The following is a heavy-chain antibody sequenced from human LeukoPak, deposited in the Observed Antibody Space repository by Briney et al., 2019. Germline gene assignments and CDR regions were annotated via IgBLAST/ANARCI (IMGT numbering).Heavy chain of an antibody. J-gene: IGHJ5*02. D-gene: IGHD5/OR15-5a*01. CDR3: VRHWEAVSTYNNWFDP. CDR2: IYPGDSDT. V-gene: IGHV5-51*01. Sequence: GESLKISCKGSGYSFSIYWIGWVRQMPGKGLEWMGIIYPGDSDTRYSPSFQGQVTISADKSISTAYLQWSSLKASDTAMYYCVRHWEAVSTYNNWFDPWGQGTQVTVSS. CDR1: GYSFSIYW.